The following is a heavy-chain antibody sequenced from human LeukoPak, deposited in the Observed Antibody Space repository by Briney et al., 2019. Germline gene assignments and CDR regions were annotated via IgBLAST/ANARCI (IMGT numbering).Heavy chain of an antibody. V-gene: IGHV5-51*01. CDR3: ARWLGSNRYYGDY. D-gene: IGHD3-16*02. Sequence: GESLKISCKASGNSFTSYWIAWVRQMPGKGLEWMGIIYCGDSDTRYSPSFQGKVTISADKSISIAYLQWSSLKASDTAMYYCARWLGSNRYYGDYWGQGTLVTVSS. CDR2: IYCGDSDT. J-gene: IGHJ4*02. CDR1: GNSFTSYW.